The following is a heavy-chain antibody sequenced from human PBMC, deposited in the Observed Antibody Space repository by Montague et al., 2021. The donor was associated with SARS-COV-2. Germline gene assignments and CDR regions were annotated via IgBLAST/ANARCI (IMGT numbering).Heavy chain of an antibody. CDR3: ARDDIVLQGVKKGMDV. V-gene: IGHV4-39*07. CDR1: GGSISSSNYY. CDR2: MYYSGST. D-gene: IGHD3-10*01. J-gene: IGHJ6*02. Sequence: SETLSLTCTVSGGSISSSNYYWGWIRQTPGKGLEWIGNMYYSGSTYYNPSLTSRVTLSIDTSKNQFSLKLSSVTAADTAVNYCARDDIVLQGVKKGMDVWGQGTTVTVSS.